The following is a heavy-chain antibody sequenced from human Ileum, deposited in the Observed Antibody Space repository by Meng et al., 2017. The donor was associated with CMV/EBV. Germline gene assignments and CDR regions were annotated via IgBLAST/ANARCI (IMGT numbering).Heavy chain of an antibody. D-gene: IGHD4-17*01. J-gene: IGHJ6*02. CDR3: ARDRDYPRYYYYGMDV. CDR2: INSDASTT. CDR1: GFPLRRYW. Sequence: GESLKISCAASGFPLRRYWMHWVRQAPGKGLVWVSRINSDASTTSFADSVKGRFTISRDNAKNSLYLQMNSLRAEDTAVYYCARDRDYPRYYYYGMDVWGQGTTVTVSS. V-gene: IGHV3-74*01.